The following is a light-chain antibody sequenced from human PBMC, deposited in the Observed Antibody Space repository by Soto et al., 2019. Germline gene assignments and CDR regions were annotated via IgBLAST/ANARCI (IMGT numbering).Light chain of an antibody. Sequence: EIVLTQSPGTLSLSPGDGATLSCRASQSVSSGYLAWYQQKPCQAPRLVIYGASRRATGIPDRFSGSGSGTDFTLSISGLEPEDFAVYWCQHYGDSSWTFGQGTKVDIK. J-gene: IGKJ1*01. CDR3: QHYGDSSWT. CDR1: QSVSSGY. CDR2: GAS. V-gene: IGKV3-20*01.